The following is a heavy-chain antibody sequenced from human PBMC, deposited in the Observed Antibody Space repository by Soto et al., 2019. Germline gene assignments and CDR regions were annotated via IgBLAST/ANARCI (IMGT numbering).Heavy chain of an antibody. D-gene: IGHD1-1*01. CDR1: GFTFSNFG. CDR3: ARDPGGERRPFDY. V-gene: IGHV3-33*01. Sequence: QVQLVESGGGVVQPGTSLRLSCAASGFTFSNFGMHWVRQAPGKGLEWVAVIWYGGSNKYYADSVKGRFTISRDNSKNSLYLHMDSLRAEDTALYYCARDPGGERRPFDYWGQGALVTVSS. J-gene: IGHJ4*02. CDR2: IWYGGSNK.